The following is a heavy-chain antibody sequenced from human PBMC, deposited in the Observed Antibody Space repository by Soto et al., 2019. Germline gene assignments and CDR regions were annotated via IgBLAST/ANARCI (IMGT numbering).Heavy chain of an antibody. CDR2: TRSKANSYTT. J-gene: IGHJ6*03. Sequence: EVQLVESGGGLVQPGGSLRLSCAASGFTFSDHYMDWVRQAPGKGLEWVGRTRSKANSYTTEYAASVKGRFTISRDDSKNSLYLQMNSLKTEDTAVYYCARAPTAYYYSYMDVWGKGTTVTVSS. D-gene: IGHD5-18*01. CDR1: GFTFSDHY. V-gene: IGHV3-72*01. CDR3: ARAPTAYYYSYMDV.